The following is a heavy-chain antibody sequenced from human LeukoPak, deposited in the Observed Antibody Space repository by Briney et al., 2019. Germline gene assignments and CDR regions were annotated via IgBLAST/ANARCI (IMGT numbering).Heavy chain of an antibody. D-gene: IGHD3-10*01. CDR2: IYSGGST. V-gene: IGHV3-66*01. CDR3: ARERITMVRGVIIGGSPFDY. J-gene: IGHJ4*02. CDR1: GFTVSSNY. Sequence: GGSLRLSCAASGFTVSSNYMSWVRQAPGKGLEWVSVIYSGGSTYYADSVKGRFTISRDNAKNSLYLQMNSLRAEDTAVYYCARERITMVRGVIIGGSPFDYWGQGTLVTVSS.